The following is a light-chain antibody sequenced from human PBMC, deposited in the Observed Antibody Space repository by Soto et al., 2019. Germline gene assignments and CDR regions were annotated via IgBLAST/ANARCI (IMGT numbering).Light chain of an antibody. J-gene: IGLJ2*01. V-gene: IGLV1-44*01. Sequence: QSVLTQPSSASGTPGQSVNISCSGTSSNIGSHTVNWYQQIPGKAPQLFIFRTNARPSGVPDRFSGSKSVTSASLAISGLHSDDEADYYCAAWDDRLNAVVFGGGTKVTVL. CDR2: RTN. CDR3: AAWDDRLNAVV. CDR1: SSNIGSHT.